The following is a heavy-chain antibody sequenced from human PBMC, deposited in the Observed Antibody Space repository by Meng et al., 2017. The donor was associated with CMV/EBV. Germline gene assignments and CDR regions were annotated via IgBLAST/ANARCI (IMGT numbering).Heavy chain of an antibody. CDR1: GFTFSSYS. CDR3: ARDYPGSGWYGGIFDY. J-gene: IGHJ4*02. Sequence: GESLKISCAASGFTFSSYSMNWVRQAPGKGLEWASSISSSSSYIYYADSVKGRFTISRDNAKNSLYLQMNSLRAEDTAVYYCARDYPGSGWYGGIFDYWGQGTLVTVSS. V-gene: IGHV3-21*01. CDR2: ISSSSSYI. D-gene: IGHD6-19*01.